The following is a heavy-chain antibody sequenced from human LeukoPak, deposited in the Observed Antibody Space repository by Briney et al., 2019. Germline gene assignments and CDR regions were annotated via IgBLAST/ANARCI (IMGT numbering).Heavy chain of an antibody. V-gene: IGHV3-15*01. CDR2: IKSKTDGGTT. Sequence: PGGSLRLSCAASGFTFSNAWMSWVRQAPRKGLEWVGRIKSKTDGGTTDYAAPVKGRFTISRDDSKNTLYLQMNSLKTEDTAVYYCTTDLRDDYGDYWGQGTLVTVSS. J-gene: IGHJ4*02. CDR1: GFTFSNAW. CDR3: TTDLRDDYGDY.